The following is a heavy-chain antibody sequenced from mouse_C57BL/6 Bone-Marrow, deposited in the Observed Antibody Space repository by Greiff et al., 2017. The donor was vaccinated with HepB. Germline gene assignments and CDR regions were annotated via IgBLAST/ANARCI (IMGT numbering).Heavy chain of an antibody. J-gene: IGHJ2*01. CDR2: IYPGSGST. D-gene: IGHD2-12*01. CDR1: GYTFTSYW. V-gene: IGHV1-55*01. Sequence: QVQLQQPGAELVKPGASVKMSCKASGYTFTSYWITWVKQRPGQGLEWIGDIYPGSGSTNYNEKFKSKATLTVDTSSSTAYMQLSSLTSEDSAVYYCARLYSTEENFDYWGQGTTLTVSS. CDR3: ARLYSTEENFDY.